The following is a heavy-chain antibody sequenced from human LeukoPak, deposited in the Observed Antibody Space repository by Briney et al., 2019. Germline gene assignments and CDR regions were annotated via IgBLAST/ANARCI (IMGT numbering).Heavy chain of an antibody. V-gene: IGHV3-23*01. CDR3: AKDDAWLQYND. D-gene: IGHD5-24*01. Sequence: PGGSLRLSCVASGFTFSRHGMNWVRQAPGKGLEWVSGTSPSGDIKYYVDSVRGRFTVSRDNSKNTLYLQINSLRDEDTAVYYCAKDDAWLQYNDWGQGTLVTVSS. J-gene: IGHJ4*02. CDR2: TSPSGDIK. CDR1: GFTFSRHG.